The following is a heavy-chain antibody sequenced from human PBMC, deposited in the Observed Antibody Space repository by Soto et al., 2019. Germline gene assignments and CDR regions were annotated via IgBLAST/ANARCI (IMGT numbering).Heavy chain of an antibody. J-gene: IGHJ4*02. D-gene: IGHD3-9*01. Sequence: GGSLRLSCAASGFTFSDYAMHWVRQAPGKGLEWVAVVSHDGRNTHYADSVKGRFTISRDSAQNTVSLEMNGLRAEDTAVYYCARDKDWAFDYWGQGALVTVSS. CDR2: VSHDGRNT. CDR3: ARDKDWAFDY. V-gene: IGHV3-30*03. CDR1: GFTFSDYA.